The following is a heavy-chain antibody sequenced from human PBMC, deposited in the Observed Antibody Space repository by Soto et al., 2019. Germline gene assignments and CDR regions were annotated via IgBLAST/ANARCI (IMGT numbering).Heavy chain of an antibody. J-gene: IGHJ4*02. CDR3: AKDARSSPRRYGDFFFDY. Sequence: EVQLLESGGGLVQPGGSLRLSCAASGFTFSSYDMSWVRQAPGKGLEWVSAISGSGGSTYYADSVKGRFTISRDNHKNALYLKMNSLRGEDTAVYYCAKDARSSPRRYGDFFFDYWGQGTLVTLSS. CDR2: ISGSGGST. D-gene: IGHD4-17*01. CDR1: GFTFSSYD. V-gene: IGHV3-23*01.